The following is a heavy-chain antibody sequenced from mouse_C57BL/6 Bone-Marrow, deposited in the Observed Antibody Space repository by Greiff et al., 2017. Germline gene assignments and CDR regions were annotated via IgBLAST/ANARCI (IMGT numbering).Heavy chain of an antibody. V-gene: IGHV5-17*01. CDR2: ISSGSSTI. D-gene: IGHD1-1*01. CDR1: GFTFSDYG. CDR3: RRGITTVETWFAY. Sequence: EVQGVESGGGLVKPGGSLKLSCAASGFTFSDYGMHWVRQAPEKGLEWVAYISSGSSTIYYADTVKGRFTISRDNDKNTLFLQITSLRSEDAAMYYCRRGITTVETWFAYWGQGTLVTVSA. J-gene: IGHJ3*01.